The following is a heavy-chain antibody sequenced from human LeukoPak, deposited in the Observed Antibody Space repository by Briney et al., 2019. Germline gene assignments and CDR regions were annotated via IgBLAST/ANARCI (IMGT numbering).Heavy chain of an antibody. V-gene: IGHV1-2*06. CDR1: GYTFTNYY. CDR3: AITVVENAFDI. D-gene: IGHD4-23*01. J-gene: IGHJ3*02. CDR2: INPNNGGT. Sequence: ASVKVSCKASGYTFTNYYIHWVRQAPGQGLEWMGRINPNNGGTNYAQKFQVSVTMARDTSISTAYMELSGLTSDDTAIYYCAITVVENAFDIWGQGTMVIVSS.